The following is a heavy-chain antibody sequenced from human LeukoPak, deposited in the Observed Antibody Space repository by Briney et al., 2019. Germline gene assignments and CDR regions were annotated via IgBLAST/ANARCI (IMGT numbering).Heavy chain of an antibody. D-gene: IGHD4-11*01. CDR1: GYTFTGYY. CDR3: ARYDYSNLDMAAYFQH. Sequence: SVLVSCKASGYTFTGYYMHWVRQAPGQGLEWMGWINPNSGGTNYAQKFQGRVTMIRDTSISTAYMELSRLRSDDTAVYYCARYDYSNLDMAAYFQHWGQGTL. V-gene: IGHV1-2*02. CDR2: INPNSGGT. J-gene: IGHJ1*01.